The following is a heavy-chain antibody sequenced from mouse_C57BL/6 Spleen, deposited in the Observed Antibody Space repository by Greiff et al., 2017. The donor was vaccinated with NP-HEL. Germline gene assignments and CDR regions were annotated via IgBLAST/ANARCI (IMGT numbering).Heavy chain of an antibody. CDR2: IRNKANGYTT. Sequence: EVQLQQSGGGLVQPGGSLSLSCAASGFTFTDYYMSWVRQPPGKALEWLGFIRNKANGYTTEYSASVKGRFTIYRDNSPSILYLQMNALRAEDSATYYCARYIGLRLGYYAMGYWGQGTSVTVSS. CDR3: ARYIGLRLGYYAMGY. CDR1: GFTFTDYY. D-gene: IGHD2-4*01. J-gene: IGHJ4*01. V-gene: IGHV7-3*01.